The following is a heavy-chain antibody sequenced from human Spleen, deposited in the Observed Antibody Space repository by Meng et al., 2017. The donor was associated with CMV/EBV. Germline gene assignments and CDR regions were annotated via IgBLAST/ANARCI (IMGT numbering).Heavy chain of an antibody. V-gene: IGHV1-2*02. CDR3: ARDNNWGPDY. J-gene: IGHJ4*02. CDR2: IHPNRGDT. Sequence: ASVKVSCKASGYTFTANYFHWVRQAPGQGLEWMGWIHPNRGDTNYAQQFQGRVTLTRDTSINTAYMELTRLASDDTAVYYCARDNNWGPDYWGQGTLVTVSS. D-gene: IGHD7-27*01. CDR1: GYTFTANY.